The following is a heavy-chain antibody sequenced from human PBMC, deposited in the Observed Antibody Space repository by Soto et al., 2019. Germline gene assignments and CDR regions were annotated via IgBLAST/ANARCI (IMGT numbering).Heavy chain of an antibody. CDR2: IWYDGSNK. CDR3: ARGGTAAAVYPYYYYMDV. D-gene: IGHD6-13*01. V-gene: IGHV3-33*01. CDR1: GFTFSSYG. J-gene: IGHJ6*03. Sequence: GGSLRLSCAASGFTFSSYGMHWVRQAPGKGLEWVAVIWYDGSNKYYADSVKGRFTISRDNSKNTLYLQMNSLRAEDTAVYYCARGGTAAAVYPYYYYMDVWGKGTTVTVSS.